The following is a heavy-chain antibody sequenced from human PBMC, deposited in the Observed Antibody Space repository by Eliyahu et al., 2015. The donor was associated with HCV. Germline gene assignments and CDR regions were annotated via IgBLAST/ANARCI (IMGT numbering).Heavy chain of an antibody. CDR3: ARESRLRRGEGDIVVVPAAITDYYYYYGMDV. J-gene: IGHJ6*02. D-gene: IGHD2-2*02. CDR1: GFTFSAYY. CDR2: ISSSGSTI. Sequence: QVQLVESGGGLVKPGGSLRLSCAASGFTFSAYYXXWLRXAPGKGLAXVSYISSSGSTIYYADSVKGRFTISRDNAKNSLYLQMNSLRAEDTAVYYCARESRLRRGEGDIVVVPAAITDYYYYYGMDVWGQGTTVTVSS. V-gene: IGHV3-11*01.